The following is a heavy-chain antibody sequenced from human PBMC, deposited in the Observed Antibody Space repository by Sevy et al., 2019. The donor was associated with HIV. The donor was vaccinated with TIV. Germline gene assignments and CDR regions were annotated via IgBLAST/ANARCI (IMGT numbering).Heavy chain of an antibody. Sequence: SSVKVSCKASGYSFTSYEIHWVRQAPGQGLEWMGLINPSGGSTSSAGKFQGRVTMIRDTSTTTVYMELRSRRSEDTAVYFWARLRACGGDCYYYDLWGQGNLVTVSS. CDR2: INPSGGST. J-gene: IGHJ5*02. V-gene: IGHV1-46*01. CDR1: GYSFTSYE. CDR3: ARLRACGGDCYYYDL. D-gene: IGHD2-21*02.